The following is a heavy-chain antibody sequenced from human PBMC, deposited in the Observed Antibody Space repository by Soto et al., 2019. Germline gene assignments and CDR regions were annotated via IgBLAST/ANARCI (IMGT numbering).Heavy chain of an antibody. CDR1: GFTFSDYY. V-gene: IGHV3-11*01. J-gene: IGHJ5*02. D-gene: IGHD2-15*01. Sequence: QVQLVESGGGLVKPGGPLRLSCAASGFTFSDYYMNWIRQAPGKGLEWVSYIGSSGSIIYYADSVKGRFTISRDNAKNSLYMQMNSLRADDTAVYYCARDAGIRGLPGVAPWGQGTLVTVSS. CDR2: IGSSGSII. CDR3: ARDAGIRGLPGVAP.